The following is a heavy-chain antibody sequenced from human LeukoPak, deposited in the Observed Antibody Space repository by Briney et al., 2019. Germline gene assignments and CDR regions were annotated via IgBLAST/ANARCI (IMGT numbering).Heavy chain of an antibody. CDR3: ARRVGNKVDY. CDR1: GGSINIYS. J-gene: IGHJ4*02. Sequence: SETLSLTCTVSGGSINIYSWSWIRQPPGKGLEWMGYMSSSESASYNPSLESRVTISLDTSTNQFSLKLSSVPTVDTAVYYCARRVGNKVDYWGQGTLVTVSS. CDR2: MSSSESA. D-gene: IGHD1-26*01. V-gene: IGHV4-59*01.